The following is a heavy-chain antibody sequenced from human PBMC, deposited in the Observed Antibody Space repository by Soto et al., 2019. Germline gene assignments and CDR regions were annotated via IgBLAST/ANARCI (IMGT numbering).Heavy chain of an antibody. J-gene: IGHJ4*02. V-gene: IGHV4-31*03. D-gene: IGHD3-3*01. CDR2: IYYSGST. Sequence: KTSETLSLTCTVSGGSISSGGYYWSWIRQHPGKGLEWIGYIYYSGSTYYNPSLKSRVTISVDTSKNQFSLKLSSVTAADTAVYYCARDPKYDFWSGGPFDYWGQGTLVTVSS. CDR1: GGSISSGGYY. CDR3: ARDPKYDFWSGGPFDY.